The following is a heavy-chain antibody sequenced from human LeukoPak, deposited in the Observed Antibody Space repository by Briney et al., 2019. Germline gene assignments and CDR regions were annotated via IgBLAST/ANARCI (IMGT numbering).Heavy chain of an antibody. CDR1: GFTFSDYY. V-gene: IGHV3-72*01. CDR3: ARGVVWSGYFYFDY. D-gene: IGHD3-3*01. Sequence: GGSLRLSCAVSGFTFSDYYMDWVRQAPGKGLEWVGRIRNKANSYTTEYAASVKGRFTISRDDSKNSLYLQMNSLKAEDTAMYYSARGVVWSGYFYFDYWGQGTLVTVSS. J-gene: IGHJ4*02. CDR2: IRNKANSYTT.